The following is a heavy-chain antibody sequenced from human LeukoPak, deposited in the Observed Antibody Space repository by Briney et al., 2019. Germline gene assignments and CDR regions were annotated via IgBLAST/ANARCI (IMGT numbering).Heavy chain of an antibody. J-gene: IGHJ6*04. CDR2: ISYDGSNK. D-gene: IGHD1-26*01. V-gene: IGHV3-30*04. CDR3: AREIRLGPYYYYGMDV. CDR1: GFTFSSYA. Sequence: GGSLRLSCAASGFTFSSYAMHWVRQAPGKGLEWVAVISYDGSNKYYADSVKGRFTISRDNSKNTLYLQMNSLRAEDTAVYYCAREIRLGPYYYYGMDVWGKGTTATVSS.